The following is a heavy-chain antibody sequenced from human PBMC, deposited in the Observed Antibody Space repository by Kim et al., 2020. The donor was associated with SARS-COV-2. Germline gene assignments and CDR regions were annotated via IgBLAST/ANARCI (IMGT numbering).Heavy chain of an antibody. V-gene: IGHV4-31*03. CDR2: IYYSGST. J-gene: IGHJ4*02. CDR3: ARSNSGYYYGTDY. Sequence: SETLSLTCTVSGGSISSGGYYWSWIRQHPGKGLEWIGYIYYSGSTYYNPSLKSRFTISVDTSKNQFSLKLSSVTAADTAVYYCARSNSGYYYGTDYWGQGTLVTVSS. CDR1: GGSISSGGYY. D-gene: IGHD3-22*01.